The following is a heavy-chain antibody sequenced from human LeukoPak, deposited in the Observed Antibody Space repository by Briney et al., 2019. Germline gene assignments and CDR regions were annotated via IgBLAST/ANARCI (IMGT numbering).Heavy chain of an antibody. CDR2: ISSSGSTT. J-gene: IGHJ4*02. CDR3: ARDRERYY. CDR1: GFTFSSYE. Sequence: GGSRRLSCAASGFTFSSYEMKWVRQAPRKGLEWDSYISSSGSTTYYADSVKGRFTISIDNAENSLYLQMTSLRAEDTAVYYCARDRERYYSGQGTLVTVSS. V-gene: IGHV3-48*03.